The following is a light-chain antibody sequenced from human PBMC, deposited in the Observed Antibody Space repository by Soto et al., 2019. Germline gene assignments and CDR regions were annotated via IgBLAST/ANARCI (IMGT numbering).Light chain of an antibody. J-gene: IGKJ4*01. CDR1: QSVGNNY. Sequence: EIVMTQSPATLSVSPGERATLSCRASQSVGNNYLVWYQQKPGQAPRLLIYDASNRATGIPARFSGSGSGTDFTLTISSLEPEDFAVYYCQQRNNWPPVTFGGGTKVDIK. CDR3: QQRNNWPPVT. V-gene: IGKV3-11*01. CDR2: DAS.